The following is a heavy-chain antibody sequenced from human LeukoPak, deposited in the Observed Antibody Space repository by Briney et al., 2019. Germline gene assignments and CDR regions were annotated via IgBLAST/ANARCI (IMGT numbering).Heavy chain of an antibody. CDR2: IYYSGST. J-gene: IGHJ3*02. Sequence: SETLSLTCTVSSGSISSYYWSWIRQPPGKGLEWIGYIYYSGSTYYNPSLKSRVTISVDTSKNQFSLKLSSVTAADTAVYYCARHLDSSGYDAFDIWGQGTMVTVSS. CDR3: ARHLDSSGYDAFDI. D-gene: IGHD3-22*01. CDR1: SGSISSYY. V-gene: IGHV4-59*08.